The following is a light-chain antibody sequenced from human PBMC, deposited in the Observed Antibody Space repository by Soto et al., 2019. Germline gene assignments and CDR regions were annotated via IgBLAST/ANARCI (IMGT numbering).Light chain of an antibody. CDR3: SSYAGTHIV. J-gene: IGLJ1*01. Sequence: LTQPPSASGSPGQSVTISCTGTSSDVGGYNYASWYQQHPGKAPKLLIYDVTARPSGVPDRFSGSKSGNTASLTVSGLQAEDEADYYCSSYAGTHIVFGTGTKVTVL. CDR2: DVT. CDR1: SSDVGGYNY. V-gene: IGLV2-8*01.